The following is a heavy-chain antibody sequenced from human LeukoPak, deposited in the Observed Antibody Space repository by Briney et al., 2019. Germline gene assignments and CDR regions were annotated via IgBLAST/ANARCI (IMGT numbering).Heavy chain of an antibody. CDR2: IYYSGST. D-gene: IGHD6-19*01. Sequence: PSETLSLTCTAPGGSISSYYWSWIRQPAGKGLHWIGRIYYSGSTNYNPSLKSRVTISVDTSKNQFSLKLSSVTAADTAVYYCAREGRSIAVAGSGAFDIWGQGTMVTVSS. CDR1: GGSISSYY. V-gene: IGHV4-4*07. CDR3: AREGRSIAVAGSGAFDI. J-gene: IGHJ3*02.